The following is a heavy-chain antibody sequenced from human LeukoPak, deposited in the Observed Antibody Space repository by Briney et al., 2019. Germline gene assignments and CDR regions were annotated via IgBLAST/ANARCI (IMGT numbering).Heavy chain of an antibody. Sequence: SETLPLTCAVYGGSFSAYYWSWIRQPPGKGLEWIAEINHSGSTNHNPSLKSRVTISVDTSKNRFSLKLSSVTAADTAVYYCARRCSGGTCYNYWGQGTLVTVSS. D-gene: IGHD2-15*01. J-gene: IGHJ4*02. CDR2: INHSGST. CDR1: GGSFSAYY. CDR3: ARRCSGGTCYNY. V-gene: IGHV4-34*01.